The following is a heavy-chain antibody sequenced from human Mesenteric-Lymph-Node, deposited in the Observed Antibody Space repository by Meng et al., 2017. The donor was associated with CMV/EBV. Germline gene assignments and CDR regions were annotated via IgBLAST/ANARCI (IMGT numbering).Heavy chain of an antibody. J-gene: IGHJ4*02. Sequence: ASVKVSCKASGYTFNRYFIYWVRQAPGQGLEWVGWINPKTGGTRYAQKFQGRVTMTRDTSISTAFMEFRSLRSDDTAVYYCARDEVEDFDDSSGPFDYWGQGTLVTVSS. V-gene: IGHV1-2*02. CDR2: INPKTGGT. CDR3: ARDEVEDFDDSSGPFDY. D-gene: IGHD3-22*01. CDR1: GYTFNRYF.